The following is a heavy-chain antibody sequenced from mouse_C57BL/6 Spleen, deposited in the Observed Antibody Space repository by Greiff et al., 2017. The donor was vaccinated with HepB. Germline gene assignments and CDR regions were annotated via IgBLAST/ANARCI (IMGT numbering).Heavy chain of an antibody. CDR1: GYAFSSYW. D-gene: IGHD1-1*01. CDR3: ARAGYYYGSSSWFAY. CDR2: IYPGDGDT. V-gene: IGHV1-80*01. J-gene: IGHJ3*01. Sequence: QVQLQQSGAELVKPGASVKISCKASGYAFSSYWMNWVKQRPGKGLEWIGQIYPGDGDTNYNGKFKGKATLTAYKSSSTAYMQLSSLTSEDSAVYFCARAGYYYGSSSWFAYWGQGTLVTVSA.